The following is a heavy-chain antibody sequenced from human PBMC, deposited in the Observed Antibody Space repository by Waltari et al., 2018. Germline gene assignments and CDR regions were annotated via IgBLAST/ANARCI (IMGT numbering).Heavy chain of an antibody. D-gene: IGHD6-13*01. CDR2: TYNSWST. Sequence: QVQLQESGPGLVKPSQTLSLTCTVSGGHISRVRYYRSWTRQRPGKGLEWGGYTYNSWSTYYHPSLTIAVTISVGTSNNQCSLKLGSVTATDTAVYYCARDVGAAGTPNWIDPWGQGTLVTVSS. J-gene: IGHJ5*02. V-gene: IGHV4-31*01. CDR1: GGHISRVRYY. CDR3: ARDVGAAGTPNWIDP.